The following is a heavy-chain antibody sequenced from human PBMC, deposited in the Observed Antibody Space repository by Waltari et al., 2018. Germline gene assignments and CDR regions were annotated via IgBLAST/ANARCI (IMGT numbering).Heavy chain of an antibody. CDR1: GYTLTGYY. Sequence: QVQLVQSGAEVKKPGASVRVSCKASGYTLTGYYTHWGRQAPGQGPEGMGRINPNTGDTKFAQNFRVRVTMTRDTSISTAYMELSGLRSDDTAMYFCARREHFGDSLDYWGQGTLVAVSS. D-gene: IGHD3-16*01. CDR3: ARREHFGDSLDY. CDR2: INPNTGDT. J-gene: IGHJ4*02. V-gene: IGHV1-2*06.